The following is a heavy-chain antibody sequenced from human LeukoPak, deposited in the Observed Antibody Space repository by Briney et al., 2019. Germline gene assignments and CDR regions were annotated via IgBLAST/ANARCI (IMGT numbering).Heavy chain of an antibody. D-gene: IGHD2-8*01. CDR1: GFTFSSSA. J-gene: IGHJ4*02. CDR3: AKVVVSGNGDYFDF. V-gene: IGHV3-23*01. CDR2: ISGSGETI. Sequence: GGSLRLSCAASGFTFSSSAMACVRLAPGEGLEWVSSISGSGETIHYADSVKGRFPISRDNSKSTLSLQMNSLRAEDTAIYYCAKVVVSGNGDYFDFWGQGTLVTVAS.